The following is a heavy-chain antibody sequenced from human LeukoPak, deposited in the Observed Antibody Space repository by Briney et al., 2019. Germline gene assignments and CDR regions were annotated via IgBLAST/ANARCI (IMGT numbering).Heavy chain of an antibody. V-gene: IGHV3-30*04. Sequence: GGSLRLSCAASGFTFSSYDMHWVRQAPGKGLEWVALVSYGGSNKYYADSVKGRFTISRDNSKNTLYLEMNSLRVEDTDVYYCARGPIYTSGWYYYYYLDVVRKGTTVTVSS. CDR2: VSYGGSNK. D-gene: IGHD6-19*01. J-gene: IGHJ6*03. CDR3: ARGPIYTSGWYYYYYLDV. CDR1: GFTFSSYD.